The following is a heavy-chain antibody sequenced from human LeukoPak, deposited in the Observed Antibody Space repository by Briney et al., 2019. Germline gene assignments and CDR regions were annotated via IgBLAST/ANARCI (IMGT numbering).Heavy chain of an antibody. CDR1: GGSISSGGYS. CDR3: ARRLQREHWFDP. D-gene: IGHD4-11*01. CDR2: IYHSGST. Sequence: SETLSLTCAVSGGSISSGGYSWSWIRQPPGKGLEWIGYIYHSGSTYYNPSLKSRVTISVDSSKNQFSLKLSSVTAADTAVYYCARRLQREHWFDPWGQGTLVTVSS. J-gene: IGHJ5*02. V-gene: IGHV4-30-2*01.